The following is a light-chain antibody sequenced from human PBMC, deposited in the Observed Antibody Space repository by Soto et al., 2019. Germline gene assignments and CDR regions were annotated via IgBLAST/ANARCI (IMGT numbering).Light chain of an antibody. Sequence: QSVLTQPPSASGSPGQSVTISCTGTSSDVGGYNYVSWYQQHPGKAPKLMIYEVSKRPSGVPDRFSGSTSGNAASLTVSGLLAEDEADYYCSSYGGSRVFGGGTKLTVL. CDR2: EVS. J-gene: IGLJ3*02. CDR3: SSYGGSRV. V-gene: IGLV2-8*01. CDR1: SSDVGGYNY.